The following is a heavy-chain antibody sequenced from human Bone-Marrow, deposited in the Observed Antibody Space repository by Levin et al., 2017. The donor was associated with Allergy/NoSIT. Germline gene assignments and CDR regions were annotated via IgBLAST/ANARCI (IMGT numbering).Heavy chain of an antibody. Sequence: GGSLRLSCAASGFSFSNSYMCWVRQAPGKGLEWVASMKQDGTERNYVDSVKGRFTISRDNAKNSLYLQMNSLRADDTAVYYCARYNWNAEIDYWGPGTLVTVSS. J-gene: IGHJ4*02. CDR1: GFSFSNSY. CDR2: MKQDGTER. V-gene: IGHV3-7*03. D-gene: IGHD1-1*01. CDR3: ARYNWNAEIDY.